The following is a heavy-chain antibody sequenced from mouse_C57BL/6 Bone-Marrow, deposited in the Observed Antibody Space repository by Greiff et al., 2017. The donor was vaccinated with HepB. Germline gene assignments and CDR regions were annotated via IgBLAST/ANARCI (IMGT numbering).Heavy chain of an antibody. CDR1: GYTFTDYN. V-gene: IGHV1-22*01. CDR3: AWNYYGSSPWYFDV. Sequence: EVQLQQSGPELVKPGASVKMSCKASGYTFTDYNMHWVKQSHGKSLEWIGYINPNNGGTSYNQKFKGKATLTVNKSSSTAYMELRSLTSEDSAVYYCAWNYYGSSPWYFDVWGTGTTVTVSS. CDR2: INPNNGGT. D-gene: IGHD1-1*01. J-gene: IGHJ1*03.